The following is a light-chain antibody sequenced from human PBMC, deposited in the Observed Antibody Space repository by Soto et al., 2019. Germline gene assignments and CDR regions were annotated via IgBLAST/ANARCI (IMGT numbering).Light chain of an antibody. J-gene: IGKJ5*01. CDR1: QSFRGL. Sequence: EVVLTQSPVTLSLSPGERATLSCRASQSFRGLLAWYQQKPGPAPRILIYDAYNRATGIPPRFSGSGFGTDFTLINSSLEPQDSDVYYCQQRHVLPITLGPGTRLEIK. CDR2: DAY. CDR3: QQRHVLPIT. V-gene: IGKV3-11*01.